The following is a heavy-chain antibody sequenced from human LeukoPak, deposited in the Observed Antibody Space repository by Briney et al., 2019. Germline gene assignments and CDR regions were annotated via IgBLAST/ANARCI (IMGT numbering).Heavy chain of an antibody. Sequence: ASVKVSCKXSGYTFTVYYMYWVRQAPRQGLEWMGRINPNSGDTDYAQNFQGRVTMTRDTSISTAYMELTNLRSDDTAVYYCARGYCSGGTCYLVENWFDPWGQGTLVTVSS. V-gene: IGHV1-2*06. CDR2: INPNSGDT. D-gene: IGHD2-15*01. J-gene: IGHJ5*02. CDR1: GYTFTVYY. CDR3: ARGYCSGGTCYLVENWFDP.